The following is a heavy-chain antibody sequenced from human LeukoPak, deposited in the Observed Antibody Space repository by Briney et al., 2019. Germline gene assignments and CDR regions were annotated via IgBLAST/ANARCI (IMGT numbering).Heavy chain of an antibody. CDR1: GGSISTYY. J-gene: IGHJ4*02. D-gene: IGHD2-15*01. CDR3: ARRYCSGGSCYPLGFDY. CDR2: INHSGST. Sequence: SETLSLTCTVSGGSISTYYWSWIRQPPGKGLEWIGEINHSGSTNYNPSLKSRVTISVDTSKNQFSLKLSSVTAADTAVYYCARRYCSGGSCYPLGFDYWGQGTLVTVSS. V-gene: IGHV4-34*01.